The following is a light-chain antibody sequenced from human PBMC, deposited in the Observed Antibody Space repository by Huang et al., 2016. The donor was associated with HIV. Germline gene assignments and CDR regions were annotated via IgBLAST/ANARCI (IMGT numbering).Light chain of an antibody. J-gene: IGKJ1*01. Sequence: EVVMTQSPATLSVSLGERATLSCRASQSVSNTIAWYQQKPGQAPRLLMLGASTRATGVPARFSGSESGTEFTLTVSSLQSEDFGIYYCHHYNNWPPRGTFGQGTKVEIK. CDR2: GAS. V-gene: IGKV3-15*01. CDR3: HHYNNWPPRGT. CDR1: QSVSNT.